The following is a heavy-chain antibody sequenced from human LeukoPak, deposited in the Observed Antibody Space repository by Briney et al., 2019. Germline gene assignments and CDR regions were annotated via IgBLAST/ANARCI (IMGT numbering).Heavy chain of an antibody. V-gene: IGHV3-30-3*01. CDR1: GFTFSSYA. Sequence: PGRSLRLSCAASGFTFSSYAMHWVRQAPGKGLEWVAVISYDGSNKYYADSVKGRFTISRDNSKNTLYLQMNSLRAEDTAVYYCARESGGRYYYFDYWGQGTLVTVSS. J-gene: IGHJ4*02. CDR2: ISYDGSNK. D-gene: IGHD3-9*01. CDR3: ARESGGRYYYFDY.